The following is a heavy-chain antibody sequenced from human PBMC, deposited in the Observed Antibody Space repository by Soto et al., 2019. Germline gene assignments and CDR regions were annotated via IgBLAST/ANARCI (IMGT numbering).Heavy chain of an antibody. J-gene: IGHJ4*02. CDR3: ARGHFAYGDYGADY. Sequence: ASVKVSCKASGYTFTSDDINWVRQATGQGLEWMGWMNPNSGNTGYAQKFQGRVTMTRNTSISTAYMELSSLRSEDTAVYYCARGHFAYGDYGADYWGQGTLVTVSS. CDR1: GYTFTSDD. V-gene: IGHV1-8*01. D-gene: IGHD4-17*01. CDR2: MNPNSGNT.